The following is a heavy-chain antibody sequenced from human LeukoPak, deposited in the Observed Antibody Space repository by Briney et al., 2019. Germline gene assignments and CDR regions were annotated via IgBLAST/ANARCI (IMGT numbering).Heavy chain of an antibody. V-gene: IGHV1-18*01. J-gene: IGHJ1*01. CDR3: AKEIYGDATGGRFQH. CDR1: GYTFTSYG. D-gene: IGHD4/OR15-4a*01. Sequence: ASMKVSCKASGYTFTSYGITRVRQAPGQGLEWMGWISAYNGNTNYAQKLQGRVTMTTDTSTSTAYMELRSLRSEDTAVYYCAKEIYGDATGGRFQHWGQGTLVTVSS. CDR2: ISAYNGNT.